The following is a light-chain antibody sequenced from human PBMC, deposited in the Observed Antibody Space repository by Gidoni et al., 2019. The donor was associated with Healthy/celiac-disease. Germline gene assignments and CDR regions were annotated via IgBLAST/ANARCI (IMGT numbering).Light chain of an antibody. CDR3: SSYTSSSTRV. V-gene: IGLV2-14*03. CDR1: SSDVGGYNS. J-gene: IGLJ3*02. CDR2: DVS. Sequence: QSALTQPASVSGSPGQSITISCTGTSSDVGGYNSVSWYQQHPGKAPKLMFYDVSNRPSGVSNRFSASKSGNTASLTSSGLQAEDEADYYCSSYTSSSTRVFGGGTKLTVL.